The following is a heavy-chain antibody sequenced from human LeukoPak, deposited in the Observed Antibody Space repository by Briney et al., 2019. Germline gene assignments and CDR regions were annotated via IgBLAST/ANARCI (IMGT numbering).Heavy chain of an antibody. J-gene: IGHJ5*02. D-gene: IGHD3-9*01. Sequence: GGSLSLSCAASGFTFSSYAMSWVRQAPGKGLEWVSAISGSGGSTYYADSVKGRFTISRDNSKNTLYLQMNSLRAEDTAVYYCAKGELRYFDWFPRLHWFDPWGQGNLVTVSS. CDR2: ISGSGGST. V-gene: IGHV3-23*01. CDR1: GFTFSSYA. CDR3: AKGELRYFDWFPRLHWFDP.